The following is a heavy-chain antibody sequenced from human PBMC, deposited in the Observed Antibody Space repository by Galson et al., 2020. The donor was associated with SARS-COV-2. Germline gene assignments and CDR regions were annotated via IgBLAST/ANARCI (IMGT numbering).Heavy chain of an antibody. V-gene: IGHV3-33*08. CDR1: GFHLSYQV. CDR2: QWSDGSNV. Sequence: GESPKIPCAAPGFHLSYQVKHWVRQAPSKGPEWVADQWSDGSNVNQGEPVKGRFTISRDNSKNTLYLQRNSLRADDTAVYYCARDDRRVAGRRGIGYWGQGTRVTVSS. D-gene: IGHD3-10*01. CDR3: ARDDRRVAGRRGIGY. J-gene: IGHJ4*02.